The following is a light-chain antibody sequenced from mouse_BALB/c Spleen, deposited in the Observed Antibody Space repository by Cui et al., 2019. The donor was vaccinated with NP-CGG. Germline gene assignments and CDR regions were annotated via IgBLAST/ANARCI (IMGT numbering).Light chain of an antibody. J-gene: IGLJ1*01. V-gene: IGLV1*01. CDR3: ALWYSNHWV. CDR2: GTN. Sequence: QAVETQESAPTTSPGETVTLTCRSSTGAVITTNYANWVQEKPDHLFTGLIGGTNNRAPGVPARFSGSLIGDKAALTITGAQTEDEAIYFCALWYSNHWVFGGGTKLTVL. CDR1: TGAVITTNY.